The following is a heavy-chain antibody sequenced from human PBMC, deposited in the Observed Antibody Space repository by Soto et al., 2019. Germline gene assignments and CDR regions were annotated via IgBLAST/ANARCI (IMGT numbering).Heavy chain of an antibody. D-gene: IGHD3-3*01. CDR2: ISGSGGST. CDR1: GFTFSSYA. J-gene: IGHJ6*04. Sequence: EVQLLESGGGLVQPGGSLRLSCAASGFTFSSYAMSWVRQAPGKGLEWVSAISGSGGSTYYADYVRGRFTISRDNSKSTVYMQMNSLRAENTALQYCSKDLFQFLEWLLLDVWGKGTTVTVAA. V-gene: IGHV3-23*01. CDR3: SKDLFQFLEWLLLDV.